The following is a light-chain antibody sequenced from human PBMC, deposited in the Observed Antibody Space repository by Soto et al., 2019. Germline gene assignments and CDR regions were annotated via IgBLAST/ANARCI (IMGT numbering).Light chain of an antibody. CDR1: QSISNY. V-gene: IGKV1-39*01. Sequence: DIQMTQSPSSLSACVGDRVSITCRSSQSISNYLNWYQQKPGKAPKLLIYAASNLQSGVPVRFSGSGSGTDFTLTISSLQPEDFASYYCQHTYTTPYTFGQGTKVEIK. CDR2: AAS. CDR3: QHTYTTPYT. J-gene: IGKJ2*01.